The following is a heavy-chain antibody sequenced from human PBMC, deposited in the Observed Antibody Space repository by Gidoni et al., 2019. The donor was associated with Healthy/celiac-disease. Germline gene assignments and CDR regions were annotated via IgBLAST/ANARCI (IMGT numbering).Heavy chain of an antibody. Sequence: EVQLVESGGGLVQPGGSLKLSCAASGFTFSGSALHWVRQASGKGLEWVGRIRSKANSYATAYAASVKGRFTISRDDSKNTAYLQMNSLKTEDTAVYYCTRHLGGVAVAKYYYGMDVWGQGTTVTVSS. CDR3: TRHLGGVAVAKYYYGMDV. CDR1: GFTFSGSA. D-gene: IGHD6-19*01. J-gene: IGHJ6*02. CDR2: IRSKANSYAT. V-gene: IGHV3-73*02.